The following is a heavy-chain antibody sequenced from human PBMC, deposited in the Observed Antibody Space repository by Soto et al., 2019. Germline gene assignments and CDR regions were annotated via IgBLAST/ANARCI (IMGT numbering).Heavy chain of an antibody. Sequence: VASVKVSCKASGYTFTSYGISWVRQAPGQGLEWMGWISAYNGNTNYAQKLQGRVTMTTDTSTSTAYMELRSLRSDDTAVYYCARDQGRGDIAVAGRNDAFDIWGQGTMVTVSS. D-gene: IGHD6-19*01. J-gene: IGHJ3*02. CDR3: ARDQGRGDIAVAGRNDAFDI. V-gene: IGHV1-18*01. CDR1: GYTFTSYG. CDR2: ISAYNGNT.